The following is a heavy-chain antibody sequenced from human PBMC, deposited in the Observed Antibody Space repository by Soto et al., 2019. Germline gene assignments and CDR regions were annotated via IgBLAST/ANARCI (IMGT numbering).Heavy chain of an antibody. CDR2: ISYTGANQ. D-gene: IGHD4-4*01. Sequence: QVRLVESGGGAVQPGDSLRLSCDASGFTFSTYALHWVRQAPGKGLEWVAFISYTGANQYYADSVKGRFTVSRDNSKNIASLQMTSLKPEDSAVYYCARDAFLYSRVAYYDHWGQGTLVTFSS. CDR1: GFTFSTYA. J-gene: IGHJ4*02. V-gene: IGHV3-30-3*01. CDR3: ARDAFLYSRVAYYDH.